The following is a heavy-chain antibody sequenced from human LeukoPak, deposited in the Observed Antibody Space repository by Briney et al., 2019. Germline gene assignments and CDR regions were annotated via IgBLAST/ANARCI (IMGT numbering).Heavy chain of an antibody. Sequence: GGSLRLSCAASGFTFRIHAMSWVRQAPGKGLEWVSFISGSDGATYYADSVKGRFTISRDDSQNTLFLQMNSLRAEDTAVYYCARSGSGYGGKAYYYYYMDVWGKGTTVTVSS. J-gene: IGHJ6*03. CDR3: ARSGSGYGGKAYYYYYMDV. D-gene: IGHD4-23*01. CDR1: GFTFRIHA. CDR2: ISGSDGAT. V-gene: IGHV3-23*01.